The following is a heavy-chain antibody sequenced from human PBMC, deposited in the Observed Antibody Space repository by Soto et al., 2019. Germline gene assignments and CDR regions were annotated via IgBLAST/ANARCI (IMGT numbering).Heavy chain of an antibody. CDR2: ISGSGGST. J-gene: IGHJ4*02. CDR1: GFTFSSYA. V-gene: IGHV3-23*01. Sequence: EVQLLESGGGLVQPGGSLRLSCAASGFTFSSYAMSWVRQAPGKGLEWVSAISGSGGSTYYADSVKGRFTISRDNSKNTLYLQMDSLRAEDTAVYYCAKDTGSSGYYRPFDYWGQGTLVTVSS. CDR3: AKDTGSSGYYRPFDY. D-gene: IGHD3-22*01.